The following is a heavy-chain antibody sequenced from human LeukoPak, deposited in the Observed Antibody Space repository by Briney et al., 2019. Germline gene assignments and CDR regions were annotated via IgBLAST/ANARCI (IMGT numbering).Heavy chain of an antibody. J-gene: IGHJ3*02. Sequence: GESLKISCKGSGYSFTSYWIGWVRQMPGKGLEWMGIIYPGDSDTRYSPSFQGQVTISADKSISTAYLQWSSLKASDTAMYYCARRSIVGATQRENDAFDIWGQGTMVTVSS. D-gene: IGHD1-26*01. CDR3: ARRSIVGATQRENDAFDI. CDR1: GYSFTSYW. CDR2: IYPGDSDT. V-gene: IGHV5-51*01.